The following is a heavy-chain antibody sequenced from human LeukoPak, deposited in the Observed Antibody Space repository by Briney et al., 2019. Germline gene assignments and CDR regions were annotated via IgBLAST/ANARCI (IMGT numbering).Heavy chain of an antibody. CDR2: IFHTGNS. J-gene: IGHJ5*02. V-gene: IGHV4-30-2*01. D-gene: IGHD3-10*01. CDR3: ARELWFVNAPGSWLDP. Sequence: SETLSLTCTVSGDSISSGDYSWGWIRQPSGKGLEWIGYIFHTGNSYYNPSLRSRVTISVDRSRNQFSLRLTSVTAADTAVYYCARELWFVNAPGSWLDPWGPGTLVAVSP. CDR1: GDSISSGDYS.